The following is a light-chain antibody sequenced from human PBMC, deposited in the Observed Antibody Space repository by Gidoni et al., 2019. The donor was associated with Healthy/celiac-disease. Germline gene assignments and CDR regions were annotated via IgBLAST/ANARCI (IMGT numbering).Light chain of an antibody. J-gene: IGLJ2*01. CDR1: SSDVGGYNY. Sequence: QSALTQPASVSGSPGQSITISCTGPSSDVGGYNYVSWYQQHPGKAPKLMIYDVSNRPSGVCNRFSGSKSGNTASLTISGLQAEDEADYYCSSYTSSSTVVFGGGTKLTVL. CDR2: DVS. CDR3: SSYTSSSTVV. V-gene: IGLV2-14*01.